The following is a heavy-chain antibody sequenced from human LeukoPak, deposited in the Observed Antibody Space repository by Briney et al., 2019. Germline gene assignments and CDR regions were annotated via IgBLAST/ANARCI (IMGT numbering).Heavy chain of an antibody. Sequence: SVKVSCKASGGTFSSYAISWVRQAPGQGLEWMGGIIPIFGTANYAQKFQGRVTITADESTSTAYMELCSLRSEDTAVYYCAGDIVVVVAATGLSAFDIWGQGTMVTVSS. V-gene: IGHV1-69*13. CDR2: IIPIFGTA. J-gene: IGHJ3*02. CDR3: AGDIVVVVAATGLSAFDI. D-gene: IGHD2-15*01. CDR1: GGTFSSYA.